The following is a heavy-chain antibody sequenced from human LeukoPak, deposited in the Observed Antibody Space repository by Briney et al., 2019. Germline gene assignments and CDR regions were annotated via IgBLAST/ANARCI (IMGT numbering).Heavy chain of an antibody. CDR1: GYIFTNYG. V-gene: IGHV1-18*01. CDR2: ISAYSGDA. J-gene: IGHJ4*02. CDR3: ARVLRYCSGGSCLYYFDY. D-gene: IGHD2-15*01. Sequence: ASVKVSCKASGYIFTNYGISWVRQAPGQGLEWMGWISAYSGDANYAQNLQGRVTMTTDTSTSTAYMELGSLRSDDTAVYYCARVLRYCSGGSCLYYFDYWGQGTLVTVSS.